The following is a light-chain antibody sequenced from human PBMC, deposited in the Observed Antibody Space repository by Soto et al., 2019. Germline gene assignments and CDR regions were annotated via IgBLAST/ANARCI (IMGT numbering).Light chain of an antibody. Sequence: QLVLTQPASVSGSPGQSITISCTGTNSDVGAYNYVSWYQEHPGKAPKLIIYEVNDRPSGVSTRFSASKSGNTASLTISGLQPDDEADYYCCSYTTNNTGVFGGGTKLTVL. CDR1: NSDVGAYNY. CDR3: CSYTTNNTGV. CDR2: EVN. V-gene: IGLV2-14*01. J-gene: IGLJ3*02.